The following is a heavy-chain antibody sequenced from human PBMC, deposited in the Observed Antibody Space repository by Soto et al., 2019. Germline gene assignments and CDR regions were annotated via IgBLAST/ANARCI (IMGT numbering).Heavy chain of an antibody. Sequence: EVQLVESGGGLVQPGESLTLSYAASGFTFSSYWMHWVRQAPGKGLVWVSRIKSDGSGTYYADSVKGRLTISRDNAKNTLYLQMNSLRVEDTAVYFCARGDGERYDGNGYLGRNWGQGTLVTVSS. CDR1: GFTFSSYW. V-gene: IGHV3-74*01. CDR2: IKSDGSGT. CDR3: ARGDGERYDGNGYLGRN. J-gene: IGHJ4*02. D-gene: IGHD3-22*01.